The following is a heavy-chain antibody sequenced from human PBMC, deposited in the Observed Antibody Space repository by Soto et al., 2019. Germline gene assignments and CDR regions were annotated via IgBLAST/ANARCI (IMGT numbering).Heavy chain of an antibody. CDR1: GDSISSGGYY. V-gene: IGHV4-31*03. CDR3: ARMYYDILTRNSADAYDI. D-gene: IGHD3-9*01. Sequence: QVQLQESGPGLVKPSQTLSLTCTVSGDSISSGGYYWSWIRQHPGKGLEWIGYIYYSGSTYYNPSLKSRVTRSVDTSKNQFSLKLSSVTAADTAVYYCARMYYDILTRNSADAYDIWGQGTMVTVSS. CDR2: IYYSGST. J-gene: IGHJ3*02.